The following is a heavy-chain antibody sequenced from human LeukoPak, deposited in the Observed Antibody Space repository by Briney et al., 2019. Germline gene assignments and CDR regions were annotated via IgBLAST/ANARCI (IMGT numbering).Heavy chain of an antibody. CDR1: GFTFSSYA. Sequence: GGSLRLSCAASGFTFSSYAMSWVRQAPGKGLEWVSAISNGGDSTYNADSVRGRFTISRDNSKNTLYLQMNSLRAEDTAVYYCAKGTIVGATFVDYWGQGTLVTVSS. CDR2: ISNGGDST. D-gene: IGHD1-26*01. V-gene: IGHV3-23*01. CDR3: AKGTIVGATFVDY. J-gene: IGHJ4*02.